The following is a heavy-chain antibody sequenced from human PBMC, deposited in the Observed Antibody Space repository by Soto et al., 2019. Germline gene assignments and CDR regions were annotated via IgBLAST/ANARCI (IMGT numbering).Heavy chain of an antibody. J-gene: IGHJ6*02. D-gene: IGHD2-2*02. CDR2: IRIYNGNT. CDR3: ARDLGTNLQYLAPGYTHYGFDV. CDR1: GYTFTAYG. V-gene: IGHV1-18*04. Sequence: AQLVQSGAEVKKPGASVRVSCKVSGYTFTAYGISWVRQAPGQGLEWMGWIRIYNGNTNYAKKLQGRVTMTTDTTATTAYMELRNLTPDDTAVYYCARDLGTNLQYLAPGYTHYGFDVWGQGTTVIVSS.